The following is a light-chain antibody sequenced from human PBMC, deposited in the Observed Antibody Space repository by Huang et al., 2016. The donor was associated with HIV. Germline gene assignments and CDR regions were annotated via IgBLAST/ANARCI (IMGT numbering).Light chain of an antibody. J-gene: IGKJ1*01. CDR3: LQDYNYPRT. CDR2: AAS. V-gene: IGKV1-6*01. CDR1: QGIGND. Sequence: AIQMTQSPSSLSASVGDRVTVTCRASQGIGNDLGWYQQKPGKAPKLLIYAASSLQSGVPSRFSGSVSGTDFTLTISSLQPEDFATYYCLQDYNYPRTFGQGTKVEIK.